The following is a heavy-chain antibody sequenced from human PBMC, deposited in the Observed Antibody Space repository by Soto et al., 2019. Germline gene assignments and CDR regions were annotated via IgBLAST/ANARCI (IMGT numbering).Heavy chain of an antibody. Sequence: SETLSLTCAVSGGSISSGGYSWSWIRQPPGKGLEWIGYIYHSGSTHYNPSLKSRDTISVDRSKNQFSLKLSSVTAADTAVYYCARALLGATWFDPWGQGTLVTVSS. CDR1: GGSISSGGYS. V-gene: IGHV4-30-2*01. CDR3: ARALLGATWFDP. D-gene: IGHD1-26*01. CDR2: IYHSGST. J-gene: IGHJ5*02.